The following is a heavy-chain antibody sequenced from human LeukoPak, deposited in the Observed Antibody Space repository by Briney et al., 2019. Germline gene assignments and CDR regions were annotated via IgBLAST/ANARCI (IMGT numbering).Heavy chain of an antibody. D-gene: IGHD3-22*01. V-gene: IGHV3-9*01. CDR3: AKGLRVYYDSSGYYYLSDAFDI. Sequence: LPGRSLRLSCAASGFTFDDYAMHWVRQAPGKGLEWVSGISWNSGSIGYADSVKGRFTISRDNAKNSLYLQMNSLRAEDTALYYCAKGLRVYYDSSGYYYLSDAFDIWGQGTMVTVSS. CDR2: ISWNSGSI. CDR1: GFTFDDYA. J-gene: IGHJ3*02.